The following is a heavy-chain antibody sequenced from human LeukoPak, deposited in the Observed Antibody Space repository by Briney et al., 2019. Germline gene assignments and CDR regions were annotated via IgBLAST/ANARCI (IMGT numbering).Heavy chain of an antibody. CDR2: INHSGGT. D-gene: IGHD6-19*01. J-gene: IGHJ6*04. V-gene: IGHV4-34*01. Sequence: SETLSLTCAVYGGSLSGYYWSWIRQPPGKGLEWIGEINHSGGTNYNPSLKSRVTISVDTSKNQFSLKLSSVTAADTAVYYCARLRAVAGTRGMDVWGKGTTVTVSS. CDR3: ARLRAVAGTRGMDV. CDR1: GGSLSGYY.